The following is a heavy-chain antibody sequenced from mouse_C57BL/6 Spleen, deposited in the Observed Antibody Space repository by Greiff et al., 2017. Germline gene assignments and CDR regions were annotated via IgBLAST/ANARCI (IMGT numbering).Heavy chain of an antibody. V-gene: IGHV1-42*01. CDR1: GYSFTGYY. CDR2: INPSTGGT. Sequence: EVQLQQSGPELVKPGASVKISCKASGYSFTGYYMNWVKQSPEKSLEWIGEINPSTGGTTYNQKFKAKATLTVDKSSSTAYMQLKSLTSEDSAVYYCARDDYDSNYFDYWGQGTTLTVSS. J-gene: IGHJ2*01. CDR3: ARDDYDSNYFDY. D-gene: IGHD2-4*01.